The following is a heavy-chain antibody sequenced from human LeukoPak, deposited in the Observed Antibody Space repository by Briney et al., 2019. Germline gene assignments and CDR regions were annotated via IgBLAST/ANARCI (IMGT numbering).Heavy chain of an antibody. CDR1: GLTFVVFA. Sequence: GRSLKSSCAAFGLTFVVFAMTWVRQLPGKGLGWASGISWNSGGIHYADSVKGRFTISRDNAKNSLYLQMNSLKTEDMALYYCAKGGSGSSPYYFDYWGQGTLVTVSS. CDR2: ISWNSGGI. J-gene: IGHJ4*02. V-gene: IGHV3-9*03. CDR3: AKGGSGSSPYYFDY. D-gene: IGHD6-6*01.